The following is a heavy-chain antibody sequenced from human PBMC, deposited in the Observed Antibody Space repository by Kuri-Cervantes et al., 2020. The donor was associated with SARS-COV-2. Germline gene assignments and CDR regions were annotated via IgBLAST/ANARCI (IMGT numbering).Heavy chain of an antibody. CDR1: GFTFSSYA. CDR3: AKGFYGDYVGPGAFDI. Sequence: GGSLRLSCAASGFTFSSYAMSWVRQAPGKGLEWVSAISGSGGSTYYADSVKGRFTISRDNSKNTLYLQMNSLRAEDTAVYYGAKGFYGDYVGPGAFDIWGQGTMVTVSS. CDR2: ISGSGGST. V-gene: IGHV3-23*01. J-gene: IGHJ3*02. D-gene: IGHD4-17*01.